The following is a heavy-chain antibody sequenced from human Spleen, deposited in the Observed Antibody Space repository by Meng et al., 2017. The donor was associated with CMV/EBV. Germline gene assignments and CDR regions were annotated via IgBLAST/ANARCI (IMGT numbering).Heavy chain of an antibody. CDR1: GYSINSGYY. V-gene: IGHV4-38-2*02. CDR2: ISHSGRT. D-gene: IGHD4-23*01. Sequence: SETLSLTCSVSGYSINSGYYWGWIRQPPGKGLEWIGSISHSGRTYYSPALKSRVTISVDLSENLFSLRLNSVTAADTAVYYCTRDPETKVTPWGQGTLVTVSS. J-gene: IGHJ4*02. CDR3: TRDPETKVTP.